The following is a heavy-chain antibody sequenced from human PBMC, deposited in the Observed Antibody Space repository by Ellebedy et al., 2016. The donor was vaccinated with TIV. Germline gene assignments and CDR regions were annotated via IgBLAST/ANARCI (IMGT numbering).Heavy chain of an antibody. CDR2: TYWDDDK. CDR3: AHSLSGYRSGCFDY. CDR1: GFSLSTLGEG. J-gene: IGHJ4*02. D-gene: IGHD6-19*01. V-gene: IGHV2-5*02. Sequence: SGPTLVXPTQTLTLTCKFSGFSLSTLGEGVAWVRQPPGKALEWLALTYWDDDKRYSPSVQSRLTITKDTSKNQVVLTMTNMDPVDTATYYCAHSLSGYRSGCFDYWGQGTLVTVSS.